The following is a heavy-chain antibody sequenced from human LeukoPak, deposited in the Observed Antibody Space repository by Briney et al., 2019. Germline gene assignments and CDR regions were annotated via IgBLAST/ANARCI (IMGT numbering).Heavy chain of an antibody. V-gene: IGHV1-8*01. Sequence: GASVKVSCKASGYTFTSYDINWVRQATGQGLEWMGWMNPNSGNTGYAQKFQGRVIMTRNTSISTAYMELSSLRSEDTAVYYCARGPISSGWYFWFDPWGQGTLVTVSS. CDR2: MNPNSGNT. J-gene: IGHJ5*02. CDR3: ARGPISSGWYFWFDP. CDR1: GYTFTSYD. D-gene: IGHD6-19*01.